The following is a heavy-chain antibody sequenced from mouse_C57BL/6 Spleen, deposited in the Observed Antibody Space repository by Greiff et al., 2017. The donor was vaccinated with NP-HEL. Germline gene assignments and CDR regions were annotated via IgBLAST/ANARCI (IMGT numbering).Heavy chain of an antibody. CDR2: INPNNGGT. Sequence: EVQLQQSGPELVKPGASVKISCKASGYTFTDYYMNWVKQSHGKSLEWIGDINPNNGGTSYNQKFKGKATLTVDKSSSTAYMELRSLTSEDSAVYYCARWTGSEGYFDYWGQGTTLTVSS. V-gene: IGHV1-26*01. D-gene: IGHD4-1*01. CDR3: ARWTGSEGYFDY. J-gene: IGHJ2*01. CDR1: GYTFTDYY.